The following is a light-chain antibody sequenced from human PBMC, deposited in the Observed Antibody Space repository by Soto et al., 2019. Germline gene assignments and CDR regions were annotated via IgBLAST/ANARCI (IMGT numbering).Light chain of an antibody. V-gene: IGKV3-15*01. Sequence: EIVMTQSPATLSVSPGERATLSCRASQSFSSNLAWYQQKPGQAPRLLMSGASTRATGIPGRFSGSGSGTEFTLTIRGLQSEDFAVYYCQQYDTWPGRFGQGTKVEIK. CDR2: GAS. CDR1: QSFSSN. CDR3: QQYDTWPGR. J-gene: IGKJ1*01.